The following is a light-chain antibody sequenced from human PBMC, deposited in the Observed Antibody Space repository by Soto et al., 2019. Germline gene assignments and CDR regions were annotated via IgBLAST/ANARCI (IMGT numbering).Light chain of an antibody. Sequence: SVLTQPASVSGSPGQSITISCTGTSSDVGGYNYVSWYQQHPGKAPKLMIHDVSNRPSGVSNRFSGSKSGNTASLTISGLQAEDEADYYCTSYTSSSTPSVFGTGTKVTVL. V-gene: IGLV2-14*01. J-gene: IGLJ1*01. CDR3: TSYTSSSTPSV. CDR1: SSDVGGYNY. CDR2: DVS.